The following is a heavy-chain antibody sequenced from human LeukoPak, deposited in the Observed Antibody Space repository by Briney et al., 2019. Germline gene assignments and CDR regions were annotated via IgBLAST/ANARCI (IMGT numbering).Heavy chain of an antibody. CDR1: GYSISSGYY. V-gene: IGHV4-38-2*02. CDR3: ARVGSADYYMDV. J-gene: IGHJ6*03. Sequence: PSETLSLTCTVSGYSISSGYYWGWIRQPPGKGLEWIGSIYHSGSTYYNPSLKSRVTISVDTSKNQFSLKLSSVTAADTAVYYCARVGSADYYMDVWGKGTTVTVSS. D-gene: IGHD2-15*01. CDR2: IYHSGST.